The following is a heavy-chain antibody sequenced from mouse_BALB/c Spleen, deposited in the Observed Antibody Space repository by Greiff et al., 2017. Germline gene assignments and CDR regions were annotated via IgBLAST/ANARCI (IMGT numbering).Heavy chain of an antibody. Sequence: QVQLKESGPGLVAPSQCLSISCTVSGFSLTGYGVNWVRQPPGKGLEWLGMIWGDGSTDYNSALKSRLSISKDNSKSQVFLKMNSLQTDDTARYYCATYYGSTWFAYWGQGTLVTVSA. V-gene: IGHV2-6-7*01. J-gene: IGHJ3*01. CDR1: GFSLTGYG. D-gene: IGHD1-1*01. CDR2: IWGDGST. CDR3: ATYYGSTWFAY.